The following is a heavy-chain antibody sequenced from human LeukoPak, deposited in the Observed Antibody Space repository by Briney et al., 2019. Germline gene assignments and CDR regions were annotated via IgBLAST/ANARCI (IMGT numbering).Heavy chain of an antibody. V-gene: IGHV3-74*01. CDR2: INSDGSST. CDR1: GFTFSSYW. Sequence: GGSLRLSCAASGFTFSSYWMHWVRQAPGKGLVWVSRINSDGSSTSYADSVKGRFTISRDNSKNTLDLQMSSLRAEDTAVYYCAKGSASSRPYYFDYWGQGALVTVSS. J-gene: IGHJ4*02. D-gene: IGHD2-15*01. CDR3: AKGSASSRPYYFDY.